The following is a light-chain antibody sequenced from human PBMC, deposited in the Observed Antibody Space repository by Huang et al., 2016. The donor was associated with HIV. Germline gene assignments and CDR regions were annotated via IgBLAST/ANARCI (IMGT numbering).Light chain of an antibody. CDR2: AAS. CDR3: QQYAGSPWT. Sequence: ETVLTQSPGTLSLSPGERATLPCRASQSISADYLAWYQQKPGQAPRLLIYAASSTATGIPDRFSGSGSGTDFTLTIYRLEPEDFAVYFCQQYAGSPWTFGQGTKVEIK. CDR1: QSISADY. V-gene: IGKV3-20*01. J-gene: IGKJ1*01.